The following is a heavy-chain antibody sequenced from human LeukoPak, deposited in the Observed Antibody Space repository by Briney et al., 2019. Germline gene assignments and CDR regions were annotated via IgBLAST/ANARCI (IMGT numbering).Heavy chain of an antibody. J-gene: IGHJ6*02. CDR3: ARVKPYYYYYGMDV. Sequence: GSLRLSLGGSGFPFRCYWVSWVRPAPGKGLEWVANIKQDGSEKYYVDSVKGRFTISRDNAKNSLYLQMNSLRAEDTAVYYCARVKPYYYYYGMDVWGQGTTVTVSS. CDR1: GFPFRCYW. V-gene: IGHV3-7*01. CDR2: IKQDGSEK.